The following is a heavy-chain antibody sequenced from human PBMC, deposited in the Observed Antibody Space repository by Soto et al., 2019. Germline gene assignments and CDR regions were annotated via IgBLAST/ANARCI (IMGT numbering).Heavy chain of an antibody. CDR2: IYYSGST. D-gene: IGHD3-22*01. CDR3: ARVVGYYSDSLGEPRNWFDP. Sequence: TLSLTCTVSGGSISSGCYYWSWIRQHPGKGLEWIGYIYYSGSTYYNPSLKSRVTISVDTSKNQFSLKLSSVTAADTAVYYCARVVGYYSDSLGEPRNWFDPWGQGTLVTVSS. V-gene: IGHV4-31*03. CDR1: GGSISSGCYY. J-gene: IGHJ5*02.